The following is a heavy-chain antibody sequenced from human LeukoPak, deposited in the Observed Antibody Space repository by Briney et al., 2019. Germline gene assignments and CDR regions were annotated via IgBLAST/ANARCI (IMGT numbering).Heavy chain of an antibody. Sequence: ASVKVSCTASGYTFTVYYMHWVRQAPGQGLEWMGWINPNSGGTNYAQKFQGRVTMTRDTSISTAYMELSRLRSDDTAVYYCARVGGSSSVGATSGYAFDIWGQGTMVTVSS. CDR2: INPNSGGT. CDR1: GYTFTVYY. D-gene: IGHD1-26*01. V-gene: IGHV1-2*02. J-gene: IGHJ3*02. CDR3: ARVGGSSSVGATSGYAFDI.